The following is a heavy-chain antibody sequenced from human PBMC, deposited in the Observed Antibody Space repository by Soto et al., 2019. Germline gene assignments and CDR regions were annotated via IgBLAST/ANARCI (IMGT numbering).Heavy chain of an antibody. Sequence: SETLSLTCTVSGGSISSYYWSWIRQPPGKGLEWIGYIYYSGSTNYNPSLKSRVTISVDTSKNQFSLKLSSVTAADTAVYYCARHAPAVGFWSGSVGFDYWGQGTLVTVSS. CDR3: ARHAPAVGFWSGSVGFDY. CDR1: GGSISSYY. J-gene: IGHJ4*02. V-gene: IGHV4-59*08. CDR2: IYYSGST. D-gene: IGHD3-3*01.